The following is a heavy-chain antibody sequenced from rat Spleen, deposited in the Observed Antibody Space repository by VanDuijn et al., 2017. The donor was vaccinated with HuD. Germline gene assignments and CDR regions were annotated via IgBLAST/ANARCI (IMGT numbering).Heavy chain of an antibody. J-gene: IGHJ2*01. CDR2: IRTGGGDT. CDR1: GFIFSDCY. CDR3: TRGTYFRH. Sequence: EVQLVESDGGLVQPGRSLKLSCATSGFIFSDCYMAWVRQAPTKGLEWVASIRTGGGDTYYRDSVRGRFTFSRDNAKSTLYLQMNNLRSEDTATYYCTRGTYFRHWGQGVMVTVSS. V-gene: IGHV5-25*01. D-gene: IGHD4-6*01.